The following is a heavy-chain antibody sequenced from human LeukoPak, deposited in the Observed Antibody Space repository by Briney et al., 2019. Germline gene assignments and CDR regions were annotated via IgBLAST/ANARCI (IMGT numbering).Heavy chain of an antibody. CDR3: AREVVGATDAFDI. CDR2: IKTDGSST. Sequence: AGSLSLSCAASGFTFSSHWMHWVRQAPGKGLVWVSRIKTDGSSTSYADSVKGRFSISRDNAKNTLYLQMNSLRTEDTAVYFCAREVVGATDAFDIWGERTLASVSS. V-gene: IGHV3-74*01. D-gene: IGHD1-26*01. J-gene: IGHJ3*02. CDR1: GFTFSSHW.